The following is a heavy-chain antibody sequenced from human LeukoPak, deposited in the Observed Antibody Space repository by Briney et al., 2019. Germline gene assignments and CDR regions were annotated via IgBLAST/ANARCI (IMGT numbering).Heavy chain of an antibody. CDR3: ASFDDYGDYVVY. Sequence: GASVKVSCKASGGTFSSYAISWVRQAPEQGLEWMGRIIPILGIANYAQKFQGRVTITADKSTSTAYMELSSLRSEDTAVYYCASFDDYGDYVVYWGQGTLVTVSS. J-gene: IGHJ4*02. CDR2: IIPILGIA. V-gene: IGHV1-69*04. CDR1: GGTFSSYA. D-gene: IGHD4-17*01.